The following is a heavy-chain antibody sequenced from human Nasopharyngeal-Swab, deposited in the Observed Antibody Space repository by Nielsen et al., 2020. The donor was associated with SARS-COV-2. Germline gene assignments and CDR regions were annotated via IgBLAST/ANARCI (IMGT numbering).Heavy chain of an antibody. D-gene: IGHD3-16*01. V-gene: IGHV3-49*01. Sequence: GESLKISCTTSGFTFGDYAMSWFRQAPGKGLEWVGFIRSKTYGGAPEYAASVKGRFTISRDGAESIAYLQMNSLETEDTGVYYCARSVGGFYGQGAFDIWGQGTMVTVSS. J-gene: IGHJ3*02. CDR1: GFTFGDYA. CDR3: ARSVGGFYGQGAFDI. CDR2: IRSKTYGGAP.